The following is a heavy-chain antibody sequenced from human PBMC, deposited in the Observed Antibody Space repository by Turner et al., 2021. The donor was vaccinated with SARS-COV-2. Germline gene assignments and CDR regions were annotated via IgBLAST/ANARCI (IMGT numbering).Heavy chain of an antibody. V-gene: IGHV2-5*02. CDR1: GFSPSTGGVG. CDR2: LYWDDDK. D-gene: IGHD2-15*01. J-gene: IGHJ4*02. CDR3: AHKVVAAIFDY. Sequence: QITLQASGPTLVKPTQTLKLTCTFSGFSPSTGGVGGAWIRQPPGKALEWHALLYWDDDKRYRPSLKSRLTITKDTSKNQVVLTMTNMEPVDTATYYCAHKVVAAIFDYWGQGTLVTVSS.